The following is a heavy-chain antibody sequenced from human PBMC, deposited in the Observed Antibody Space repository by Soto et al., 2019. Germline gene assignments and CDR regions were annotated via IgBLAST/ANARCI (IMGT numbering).Heavy chain of an antibody. D-gene: IGHD2-15*01. Sequence: GGSLRLSCAASGFTFSNAWMSWVRQAPGKGLEWVGRIKSKTDGGTTDYAAPVKGRFTISRDDSKNTLYLQMNSLKTEDTAVYYCTTGVIVVVVAAKDASVDYWGQGTLVTVSS. J-gene: IGHJ4*02. CDR2: IKSKTDGGTT. CDR1: GFTFSNAW. V-gene: IGHV3-15*01. CDR3: TTGVIVVVVAAKDASVDY.